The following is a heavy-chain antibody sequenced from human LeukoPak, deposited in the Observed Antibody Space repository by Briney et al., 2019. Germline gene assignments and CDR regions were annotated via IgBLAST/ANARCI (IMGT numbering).Heavy chain of an antibody. Sequence: ASVKVSCKASGYTFTGYYMHWVRQAPGQGLEWMGWIDPNSGGTNYAQKFQGRVTMTRDTSISTAYLELSRLTSDDTAVYYCARPLVAGTGSYYFDYWGQGTLVAVSS. CDR3: ARPLVAGTGSYYFDY. CDR2: IDPNSGGT. V-gene: IGHV1-2*02. J-gene: IGHJ4*02. D-gene: IGHD6-19*01. CDR1: GYTFTGYY.